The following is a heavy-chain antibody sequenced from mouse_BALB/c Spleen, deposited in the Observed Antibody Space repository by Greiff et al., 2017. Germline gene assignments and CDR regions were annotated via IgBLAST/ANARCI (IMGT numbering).Heavy chain of an antibody. V-gene: IGHV2-2*02. CDR2: IWSGGST. Sequence: VHLVESGPGLVQPSQSLSITCTVSGFSLTSYGVHWVRQSPGKGLEWLGVIWSGGSTDYNAAFISRLSISKDNSKSQVFFKMNSLQANDTAIYYCARNWYGNYGYYAMDYWGQGTSVTVSS. CDR1: GFSLTSYG. D-gene: IGHD2-10*02. CDR3: ARNWYGNYGYYAMDY. J-gene: IGHJ4*01.